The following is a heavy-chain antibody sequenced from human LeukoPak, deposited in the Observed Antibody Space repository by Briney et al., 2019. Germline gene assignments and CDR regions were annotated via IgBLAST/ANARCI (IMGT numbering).Heavy chain of an antibody. J-gene: IGHJ4*02. CDR3: ARESGSGQLDY. Sequence: GASVTVSSTASGYTFRNYGLTWVRQAPGQGLEWMGWINASNGKTNYAQNFKGRVTMTTDTSTGTAYMELRSLRSGDTGVYFCARESGSGQLDYWGQGTLVTVST. CDR2: INASNGKT. V-gene: IGHV1-18*01. D-gene: IGHD6-19*01. CDR1: GYTFRNYG.